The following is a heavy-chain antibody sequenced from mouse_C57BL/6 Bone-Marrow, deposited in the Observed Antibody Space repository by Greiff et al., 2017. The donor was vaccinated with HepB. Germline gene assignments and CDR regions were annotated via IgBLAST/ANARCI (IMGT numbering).Heavy chain of an antibody. V-gene: IGHV7-1*01. CDR3: ARGVRGGSYFDY. Sequence: EVKVVESGGGLVQSGRSLRLSCATSGFTFSDFYMEWVRQAPGKGLEWIAASRNKANDYTTEYSASVKGRFIVSRDTSQSILYLQMNALRAEDTAIYYCARGVRGGSYFDYWGQGTTLTVSS. CDR1: GFTFSDFY. CDR2: SRNKANDYTT. D-gene: IGHD1-1*02. J-gene: IGHJ2*01.